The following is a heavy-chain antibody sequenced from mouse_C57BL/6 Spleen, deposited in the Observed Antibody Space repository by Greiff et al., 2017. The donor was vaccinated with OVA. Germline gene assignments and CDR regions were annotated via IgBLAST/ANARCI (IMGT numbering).Heavy chain of an antibody. J-gene: IGHJ4*01. CDR3: ARGDYYGSSPWAMDY. D-gene: IGHD1-1*01. V-gene: IGHV1-55*01. CDR2: IYPGSGST. CDR1: GYTFTSYW. Sequence: QVQLQQPGAELVKPGASVKMSCKASGYTFTSYWITWVKQRPGQGLEWIGDIYPGSGSTNYNEKFKSKATLTVDTSSSTAYMQLSSLTSEDSAVYYCARGDYYGSSPWAMDYWGQGTSVTGSS.